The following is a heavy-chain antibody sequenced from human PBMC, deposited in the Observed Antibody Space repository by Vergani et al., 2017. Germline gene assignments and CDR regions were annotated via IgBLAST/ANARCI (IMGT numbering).Heavy chain of an antibody. D-gene: IGHD4-23*01. V-gene: IGHV3-9*01. J-gene: IGHJ2*01. CDR3: AKGRGYGGNSGNWYFDL. CDR2: ISWNSGSI. Sequence: EVQLVESGGGLVQPGRSLRLSCAASGFTFDDYAMHWVRQAPGKGLEWVSGISWNSGSIGYADSVKGRFTISRDNAKNSLYLQLNSLRAEDTAVYYCAKGRGYGGNSGNWYFDLWGRGTLVTVSS. CDR1: GFTFDDYA.